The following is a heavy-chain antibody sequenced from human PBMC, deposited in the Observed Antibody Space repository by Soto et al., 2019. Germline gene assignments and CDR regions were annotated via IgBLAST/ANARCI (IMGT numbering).Heavy chain of an antibody. Sequence: EVQQVESGGGLVKPGGSLRLSCAASGFTFSNYSMNWVRQAPGKGLEWVSSISGSSSYIYYADSVKCRFTIARDNAKNSLSLQMNSLRAEDAAVYFCARDPIPVPMYYFDYWGQRSLVTVSS. D-gene: IGHD6-19*01. J-gene: IGHJ4*02. CDR1: GFTFSNYS. V-gene: IGHV3-21*01. CDR3: ARDPIPVPMYYFDY. CDR2: ISGSSSYI.